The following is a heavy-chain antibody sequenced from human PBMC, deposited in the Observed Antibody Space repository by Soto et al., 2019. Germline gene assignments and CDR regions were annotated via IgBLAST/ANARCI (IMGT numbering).Heavy chain of an antibody. V-gene: IGHV3-23*01. CDR2: ISTSIDAT. CDR1: GFAFSNYA. J-gene: IGHJ4*02. CDR3: AKDRTVAARNFDY. D-gene: IGHD6-6*01. Sequence: GGSLRLSCAASGFAFSNYAMHWVRQAPGKGLEWVSSISTSIDATYYADSVKGRFTIPRDDSKNTLYLQMNSLRADDSAVYYCAKDRTVAARNFDYWGQGTQVTVSS.